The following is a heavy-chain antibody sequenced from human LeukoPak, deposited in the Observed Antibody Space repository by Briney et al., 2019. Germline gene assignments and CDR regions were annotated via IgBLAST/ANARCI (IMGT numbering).Heavy chain of an antibody. J-gene: IGHJ4*02. CDR1: GFAFSSYA. D-gene: IGHD2-2*02. CDR3: ARGGPAYCSSTSCYTPTGY. CDR2: INHSGST. V-gene: IGHV4-34*01. Sequence: GSLRLSCAASGFAFSSYAMSWVRQAPGKGLEWIGEINHSGSTNYNPSLKSRVTISVDTSKNQFSLKLSSVTAADTAVYYCARGGPAYCSSTSCYTPTGYWGQGTLVTVSS.